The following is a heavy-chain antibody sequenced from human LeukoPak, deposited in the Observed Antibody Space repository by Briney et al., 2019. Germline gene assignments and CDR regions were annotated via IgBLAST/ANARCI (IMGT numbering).Heavy chain of an antibody. CDR2: IHTSGST. D-gene: IGHD1-7*01. Sequence: SETLSLTCTVSGDFISSGNYYWNWIRQPAGKGLEWIGRIHTSGSTNYNPPLKSRVTISADTSKNQFSLKLSSVTAADTAVYYCARNGGGKWNFIGDWGQGTLVIVSS. CDR3: ARNGGGKWNFIGD. CDR1: GDFISSGNYY. V-gene: IGHV4-61*02. J-gene: IGHJ4*02.